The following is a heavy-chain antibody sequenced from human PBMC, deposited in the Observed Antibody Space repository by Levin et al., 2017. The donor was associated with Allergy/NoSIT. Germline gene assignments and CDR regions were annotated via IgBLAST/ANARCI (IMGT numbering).Heavy chain of an antibody. V-gene: IGHV4-34*01. J-gene: IGHJ4*02. CDR1: GGSFSGYY. CDR3: ARFLDSSSWGRGFDY. CDR2: INHSGST. Sequence: SETLSLTCAVYGGSFSGYYWSWIRQPPGKGLEWIGEINHSGSTNYNPSLKSRVTISVDTSKNQFSLKLSSVTAADTAVYYCARFLDSSSWGRGFDYWGQGTLVTVSS. D-gene: IGHD6-13*01.